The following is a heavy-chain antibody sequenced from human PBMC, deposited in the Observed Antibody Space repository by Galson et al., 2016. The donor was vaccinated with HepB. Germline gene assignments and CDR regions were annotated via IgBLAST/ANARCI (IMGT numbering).Heavy chain of an antibody. CDR2: ISGSGATT. CDR3: AKGGQWLLRGPGWVDP. D-gene: IGHD6-19*01. CDR1: GFTFSSYA. J-gene: IGHJ5*02. V-gene: IGHV3-23*01. Sequence: SLRLSCAASGFTFSSYAMSWVRQAPGKGLEWVSTISGSGATTYVADSVKGRFTMSRDNSKNTLYLQMNSLRVEDTAIYYCAKGGQWLLRGPGWVDPWGQGTLVSVSS.